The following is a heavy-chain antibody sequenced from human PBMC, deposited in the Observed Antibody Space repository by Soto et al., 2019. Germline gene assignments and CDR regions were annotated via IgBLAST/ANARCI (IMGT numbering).Heavy chain of an antibody. CDR1: CGSFSGYY. J-gene: IGHJ3*02. CDR2: INHSGST. Sequence: SETLSLTCGVYCGSFSGYYWNWIRQPPGKGLEWIGEINHSGSTKYNPSLKSRVTISVDTSKNQFSLKVRSVTAADTAVYYCARGREQWLVDAFDIWGQGTMVTVSS. V-gene: IGHV4-34*01. CDR3: ARGREQWLVDAFDI. D-gene: IGHD6-19*01.